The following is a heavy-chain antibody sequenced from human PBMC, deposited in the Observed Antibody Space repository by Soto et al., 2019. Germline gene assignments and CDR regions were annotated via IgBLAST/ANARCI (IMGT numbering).Heavy chain of an antibody. CDR2: IKQDGSEK. Sequence: GGSLRLSCAASGFTFSSYWMSWVRQAPGKGLEWVANIKQDGSEKYYVDSVKGRFTISRDNAKNSLYLQMNSLRAEDTAVYYCARGRYCSSTSCYDTVTTDYYMDVWGKGTTVTVSS. CDR1: GFTFSSYW. D-gene: IGHD2-2*01. V-gene: IGHV3-7*04. J-gene: IGHJ6*03. CDR3: ARGRYCSSTSCYDTVTTDYYMDV.